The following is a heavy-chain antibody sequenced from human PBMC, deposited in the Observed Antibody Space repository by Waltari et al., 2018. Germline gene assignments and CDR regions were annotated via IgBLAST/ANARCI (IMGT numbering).Heavy chain of an antibody. J-gene: IGHJ5*01. D-gene: IGHD6-13*01. V-gene: IGHV3-30-3*01. CDR1: GFTFKTYA. CDR2: ISYEGSNT. CDR3: VETPGIATSAFAS. Sequence: QVQLVESGGGVVQPGRSLRLSCSASGFTFKTYAMHWVRQAPGKGLEWVAVISYEGSNTYYADSVKGRFTISRDNSRDTLYLQMSSLRVEDTAVYYCVETPGIATSAFASWGQGTLVTVSS.